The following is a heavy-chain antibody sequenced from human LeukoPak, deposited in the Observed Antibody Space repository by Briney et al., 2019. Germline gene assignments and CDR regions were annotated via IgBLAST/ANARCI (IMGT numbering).Heavy chain of an antibody. CDR3: ARLELYYYGSGSYPPPDY. CDR1: GYSFTSYW. V-gene: IGHV5-51*03. CDR2: IYPGDSDT. J-gene: IGHJ4*02. Sequence: KPGESLKISCKGSGYSFTSYWIGWVRQMPGKGLEWMGIIYPGDSDTRYSPSFQGQVTISADKSISTAYLQWSSLKASDTAMYYCARLELYYYGSGSYPPPDYWGQGTLATVSS. D-gene: IGHD3-10*01.